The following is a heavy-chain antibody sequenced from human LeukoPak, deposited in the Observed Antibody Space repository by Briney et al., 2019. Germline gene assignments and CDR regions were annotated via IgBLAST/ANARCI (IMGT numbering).Heavy chain of an antibody. CDR1: GFTVSSNY. D-gene: IGHD6-19*01. Sequence: GGSLRLSCAASGFTVSSNYTSWVRQAPGKGLEWVSVIYSGISTYYADSVKGRFTISRDNSKNTLYLQMNSLRAEDTAVYYCARSKTVAGTIDYWGQGTLVTVSS. CDR3: ARSKTVAGTIDY. J-gene: IGHJ4*02. CDR2: IYSGIST. V-gene: IGHV3-53*01.